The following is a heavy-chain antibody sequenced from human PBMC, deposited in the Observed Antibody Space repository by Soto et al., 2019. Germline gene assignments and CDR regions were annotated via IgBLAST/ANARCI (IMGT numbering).Heavy chain of an antibody. CDR1: GGSISSSHW. V-gene: IGHV4-4*02. CDR2: IYHSGST. CDR3: ASSGGGEDY. J-gene: IGHJ4*02. Sequence: QVQLQESGPGLVKPSGTLSLSCAVSGGSISSSHWWTWVRQPPGKGLEWIGEIYHSGSTNYNPSPNGRVTISVDTARNQFSLNLSSVPAADPAVYYCASSGGGEDYWGQGILVTVSS. D-gene: IGHD3-16*01.